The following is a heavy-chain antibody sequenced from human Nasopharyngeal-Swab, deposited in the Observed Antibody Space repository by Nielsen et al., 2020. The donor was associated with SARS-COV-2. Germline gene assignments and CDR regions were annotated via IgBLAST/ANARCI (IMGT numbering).Heavy chain of an antibody. D-gene: IGHD1-1*01. J-gene: IGHJ4*02. V-gene: IGHV3-23*01. CDR3: AKAPLSWNDRIDH. CDR2: INGVGAA. Sequence: GASLQISCAAPALTFNNYAVAWVRQAPGKGLEWVAGINGVGAAYYEDAVKARLTVSRDYSNDTVSLQMDGLRVEDTAVYYCAKAPLSWNDRIDHWGQGTLVTVSS. CDR1: ALTFNNYA.